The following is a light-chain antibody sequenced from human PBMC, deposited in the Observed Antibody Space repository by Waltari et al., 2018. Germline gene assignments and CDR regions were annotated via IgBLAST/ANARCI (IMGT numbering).Light chain of an antibody. J-gene: IGLJ3*02. CDR1: NSNIGGNS. Sequence: QSVLTQPPSVSGTPGQRVTISCSGSNSNIGGNSVNWYQQVPGTAPKLLIYNDNQGPSGVPDRFSASKSGTSASLAITGLQSEDEADYYCAVWDGSLGGVFGGGTKLTVL. CDR3: AVWDGSLGGV. CDR2: NDN. V-gene: IGLV1-44*01.